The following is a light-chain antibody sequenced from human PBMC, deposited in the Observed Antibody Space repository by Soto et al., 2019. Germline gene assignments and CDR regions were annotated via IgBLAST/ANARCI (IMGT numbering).Light chain of an antibody. CDR3: AAWDDSLSGAV. J-gene: IGLJ7*01. CDR1: SSNIGSNY. CDR2: TNN. Sequence: QSVLTQPPSASGTPGQRVTISCSGSSSNIGSNYVYWYQQLPETAPKLLIYTNNQRPSGVPDRFSGSKSGTSASLAISGLRSEDEADYYCAAWDDSLSGAVFGGGTQLTVL. V-gene: IGLV1-47*01.